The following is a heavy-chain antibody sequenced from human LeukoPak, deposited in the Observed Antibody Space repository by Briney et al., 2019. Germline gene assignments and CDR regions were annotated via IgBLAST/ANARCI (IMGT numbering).Heavy chain of an antibody. CDR1: GFTFSTYW. J-gene: IGHJ4*02. CDR3: ATHNYWRKDY. D-gene: IGHD5-24*01. CDR2: INQDGNAK. Sequence: GGSLRLSSAASGFTFSTYWMTWVRQAPGVGLEWVATINQDGNAKYYVDSVKGRFAISRDNTKNSLSLQMSSLRDEDSGIYYCATHNYWRKDYWGQGTLVTVSS. V-gene: IGHV3-7*01.